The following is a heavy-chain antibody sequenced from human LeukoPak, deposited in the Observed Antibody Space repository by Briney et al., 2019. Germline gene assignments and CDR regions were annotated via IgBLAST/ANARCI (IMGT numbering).Heavy chain of an antibody. D-gene: IGHD3-22*01. CDR2: IYYSGST. CDR3: ARAPYDSSGYYPNWFDP. V-gene: IGHV4-31*03. CDR1: GGPISSGGYY. Sequence: PSQTLSLTCTVSGGPISSGGYYWSWIRQHPGKGLEWIRYIYYSGSTYYHPSLKSRVTISVDTSKNQFSLKLSSVTAADTAVYYCARAPYDSSGYYPNWFDPWGQGTLVTVSS. J-gene: IGHJ5*02.